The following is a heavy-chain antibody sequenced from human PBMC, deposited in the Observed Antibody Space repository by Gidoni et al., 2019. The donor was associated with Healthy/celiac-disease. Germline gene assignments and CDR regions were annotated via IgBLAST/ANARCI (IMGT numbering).Heavy chain of an antibody. CDR3: ARGLGRWYFDY. V-gene: IGHV3-33*01. D-gene: IGHD2-15*01. CDR1: GFTFSSYG. CDR2: IWYDGSNK. Sequence: QVQLVESGGGVVPPGRSLRLPCAASGFTFSSYGMHWVRQAPGKGLEWVAVIWYDGSNKYYADSVKGRFTISRDNSKNTLYLQMNSLRAEDTAVYYCARGLGRWYFDYWGQGTLVTVSS. J-gene: IGHJ4*02.